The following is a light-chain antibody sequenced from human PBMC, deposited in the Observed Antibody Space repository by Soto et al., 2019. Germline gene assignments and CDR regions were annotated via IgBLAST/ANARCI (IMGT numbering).Light chain of an antibody. V-gene: IGLV1-44*01. J-gene: IGLJ1*01. CDR2: SNN. CDR3: AAWDDSLIGYV. CDR1: SSNIGSRT. Sequence: QSVPTQPPSASGTPGQRVTISCSGSSSNIGSRTVNWYQQLPGTAPKLLIYSNNQRPSGVPDRFSGSKSGTSASLAISGLQSEDEADYHCAAWDDSLIGYVFGSGTKVTVL.